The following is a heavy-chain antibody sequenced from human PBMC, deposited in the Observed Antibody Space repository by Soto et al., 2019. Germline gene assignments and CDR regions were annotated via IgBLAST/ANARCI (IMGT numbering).Heavy chain of an antibody. Sequence: QVQLVQSGAEVKKPGSSVKVSCKASGGTFSSSAISWVRQAPGQGLEWMGGIITIFGTANYAQKFQGRVTITADESTSTAYRELSSLRSEDKAVYYCAAPYGSGRDYNGFDYWGQGNLVTVAS. CDR2: IITIFGTA. V-gene: IGHV1-69*12. J-gene: IGHJ4*02. CDR3: AAPYGSGRDYNGFDY. D-gene: IGHD3-10*01. CDR1: GGTFSSSA.